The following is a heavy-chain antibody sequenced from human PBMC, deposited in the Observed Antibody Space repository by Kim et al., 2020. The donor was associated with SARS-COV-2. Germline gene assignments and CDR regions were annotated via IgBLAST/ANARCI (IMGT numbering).Heavy chain of an antibody. V-gene: IGHV1-18*01. CDR2: LSASNFTT. J-gene: IGHJ4*02. CDR1: GYTLTSYG. CDR3: ARKVGYIFDY. D-gene: IGHD1-26*01. Sequence: ASVKVSCKASGYTLTSYGISWVLQAPRPLLHLILWLSASNFTTNYAQKLQGRVTMTTDTTTSTAYMELRSLRCDDTAVYYCARKVGYIFDYWGQGTLVTVSS.